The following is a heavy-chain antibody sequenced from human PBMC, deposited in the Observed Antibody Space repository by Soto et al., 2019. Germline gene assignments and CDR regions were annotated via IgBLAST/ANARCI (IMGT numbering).Heavy chain of an antibody. Sequence: SETLPHTCPVSGGSVSSGSYYWSWIRQPPGKGLEWIGYIYYSGSTYYNPSLKSRVTISVDTSKNQFSLKLSSVTAADTAVYYCARDRAVTTLREYYFDYWDQGTLVTVSS. V-gene: IGHV4-30-4*08. CDR1: GGSVSSGSYY. CDR2: IYYSGST. D-gene: IGHD4-4*01. CDR3: ARDRAVTTLREYYFDY. J-gene: IGHJ4*02.